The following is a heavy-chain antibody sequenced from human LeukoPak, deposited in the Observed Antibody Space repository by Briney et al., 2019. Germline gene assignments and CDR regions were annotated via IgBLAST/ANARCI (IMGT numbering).Heavy chain of an antibody. CDR1: GGSISINW. Sequence: SGTLSLTCSVSGGSISINWWNWVRQSPGKGLEWVGQIYHNGITNYNPSLKSRLTISVDKSRNLFSLNLTSVTAADTAVYFCARELATINGPYFESWGQGTLVTVSS. J-gene: IGHJ4*02. D-gene: IGHD5-24*01. CDR3: ARELATINGPYFES. V-gene: IGHV4-4*02. CDR2: IYHNGIT.